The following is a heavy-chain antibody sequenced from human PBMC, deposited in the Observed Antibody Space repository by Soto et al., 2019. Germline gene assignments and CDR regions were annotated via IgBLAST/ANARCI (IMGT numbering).Heavy chain of an antibody. D-gene: IGHD2-15*01. CDR2: INPSDGST. J-gene: IGHJ4*02. CDR3: ARVVAATTVFDY. Sequence: ASVKVSCKASGYTFNRYQMHWVRQAPGEGLEWMGIINPSDGSTSYAQKLQGRVTMARDTSTSTVYMELNSLRSEDTAVYYCARVVAATTVFDYWGEGAVVTVYS. CDR1: GYTFNRYQ. V-gene: IGHV1-46*02.